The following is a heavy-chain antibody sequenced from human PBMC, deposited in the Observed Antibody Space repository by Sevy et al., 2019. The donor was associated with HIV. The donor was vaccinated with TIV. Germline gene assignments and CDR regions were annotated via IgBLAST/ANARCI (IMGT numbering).Heavy chain of an antibody. Sequence: ASVKVSCKVSGYTLTQLSMNWVRQAPGKGLEWMGSFDPEDGETIYAQKFQGRVTMTEDRSTDTAYMDLSSLRSEDTAVYYCATTKDYYESSADPFDDWGQGTLVTVSS. V-gene: IGHV1-24*01. CDR1: GYTLTQLS. CDR2: FDPEDGET. CDR3: ATTKDYYESSADPFDD. J-gene: IGHJ4*02. D-gene: IGHD3-22*01.